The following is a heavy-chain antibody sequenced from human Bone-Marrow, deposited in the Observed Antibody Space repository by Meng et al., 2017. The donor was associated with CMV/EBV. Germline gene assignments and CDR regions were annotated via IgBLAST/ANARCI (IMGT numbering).Heavy chain of an antibody. Sequence: SVKVSCKASGGTFSSYTISWVRQAPGQGLEWMGRIIPILGIANYAQKFQGRVTITAEKSTSTAYMELSSLRSEDTAGYYCATTSNPNYGDYVSFSFDPWGQGTLVTVSS. V-gene: IGHV1-69*02. CDR1: GGTFSSYT. J-gene: IGHJ5*02. CDR2: IIPILGIA. CDR3: ATTSNPNYGDYVSFSFDP. D-gene: IGHD4-17*01.